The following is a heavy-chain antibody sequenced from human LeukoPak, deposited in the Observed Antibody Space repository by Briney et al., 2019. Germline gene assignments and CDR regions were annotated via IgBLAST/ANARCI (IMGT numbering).Heavy chain of an antibody. D-gene: IGHD5-18*01. V-gene: IGHV1-2*02. J-gene: IGHJ4*02. Sequence: ASVKVSCKASGYTFTGYYMHWVRQAPGQGLEWMGWINPNSGGTNYAQKFQGRVTMTRDTSISTAYMELSRLRSDDTAVYYCARARGRIQLWLRGGLDYWGQGTLVTVSS. CDR3: ARARGRIQLWLRGGLDY. CDR2: INPNSGGT. CDR1: GYTFTGYY.